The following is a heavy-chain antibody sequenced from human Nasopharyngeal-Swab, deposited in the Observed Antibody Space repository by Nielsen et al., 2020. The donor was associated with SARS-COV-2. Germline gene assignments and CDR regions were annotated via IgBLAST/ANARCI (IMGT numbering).Heavy chain of an antibody. CDR3: ARDSLPWPVPEYFQH. CDR2: ISSSGSTI. CDR1: GFTSSDYY. D-gene: IGHD6-19*01. Sequence: SLKISCAASGFTSSDYYMSWIRQAPGKGLEWVSYISSSGSTIYYADSVKGRFTISRDNAKNSLYLQMNSLRAEDTAVYYCARDSLPWPVPEYFQHWGQGTLVTVSS. V-gene: IGHV3-11*04. J-gene: IGHJ1*01.